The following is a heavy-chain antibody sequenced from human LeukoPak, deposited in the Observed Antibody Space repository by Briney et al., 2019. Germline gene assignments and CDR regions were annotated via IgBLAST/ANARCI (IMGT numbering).Heavy chain of an antibody. CDR3: KSGGAAPGSFDY. CDR2: IKFDGNEE. D-gene: IGHD1-1*01. Sequence: GGSLRLSCAASRFSFSSYWMSWMRQAPGKGLEWVANIKFDGNEEYYVDSVKGRFTISKDNAKNSLYLQLNSLRVEDTAVYYCKSGGAAPGSFDYWGQGTLVTVSP. J-gene: IGHJ4*02. CDR1: RFSFSSYW. V-gene: IGHV3-7*01.